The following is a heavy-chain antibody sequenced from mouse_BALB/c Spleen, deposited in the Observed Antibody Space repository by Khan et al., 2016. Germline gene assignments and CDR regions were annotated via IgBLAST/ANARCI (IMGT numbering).Heavy chain of an antibody. Sequence: QVTLKESGPGILQPSQTLSLTCSFSGFSLNTYGIGVGWIRQPSGKGLEWLAHIWWNDNNSYNTALKSRLTIPKDTSNNQVFRKITSVDTADTATYYCARIDRCDGAFWGHGTLVTVSA. CDR2: IWWNDNN. CDR3: ARIDRCDGAF. J-gene: IGHJ3*01. CDR1: GFSLNTYGIG. V-gene: IGHV8-11*01.